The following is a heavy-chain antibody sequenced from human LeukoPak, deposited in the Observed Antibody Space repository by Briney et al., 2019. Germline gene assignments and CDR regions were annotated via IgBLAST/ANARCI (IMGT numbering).Heavy chain of an antibody. J-gene: IGHJ4*02. D-gene: IGHD1-14*01. CDR1: GFSLSTPEMC. CDR2: IDWDDDK. V-gene: IGHV2-70*17. CDR3: ARMTPDSPSFDY. Sequence: SGPTLVNPTQTLTLTCTFSGFSLSTPEMCVTWIRQPPGKALEWLARIDWDDDKFYSPSLRTRLTISTDTPKNQVVLRMTNMDPVDTGTYYCARMTPDSPSFDYWGQGALITVSS.